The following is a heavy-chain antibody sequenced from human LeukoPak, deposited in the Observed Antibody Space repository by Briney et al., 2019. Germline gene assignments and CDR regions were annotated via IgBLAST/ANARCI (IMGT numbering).Heavy chain of an antibody. V-gene: IGHV4-34*01. CDR2: INHSGST. D-gene: IGHD3-16*02. CDR1: GGSFSGYY. Sequence: SETLSLTCAVYGGSFSGYYWSWIRQPPGKGLEWIGEINHSGSTNYNPSLKGRVTISVDTSKNQFSLKLSSVTAADTAVYYCARGIYKYYDYVWGSYRHEYYFDYWGQGTLVTVSS. CDR3: ARGIYKYYDYVWGSYRHEYYFDY. J-gene: IGHJ4*02.